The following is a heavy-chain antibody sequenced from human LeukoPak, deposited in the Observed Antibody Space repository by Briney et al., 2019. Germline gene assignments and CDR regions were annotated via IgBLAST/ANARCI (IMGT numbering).Heavy chain of an antibody. D-gene: IGHD5-12*01. CDR2: IIPILGIA. Sequence: PRASVKVSCKASGYTFSSYAISWVRQAPGQGLEWMGRIIPILGIANYAQKFQGRVTITADKSTSTAYMELSSLRSEDTAVYYCASWALEGVDIVATRDFDYWGQGTLVTVSS. J-gene: IGHJ4*02. CDR1: GYTFSSYA. V-gene: IGHV1-69*04. CDR3: ASWALEGVDIVATRDFDY.